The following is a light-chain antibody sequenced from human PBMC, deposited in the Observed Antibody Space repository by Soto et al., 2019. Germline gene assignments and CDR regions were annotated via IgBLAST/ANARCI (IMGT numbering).Light chain of an antibody. J-gene: IGKJ5*01. CDR2: DAS. CDR3: QQYGDSPRT. V-gene: IGKV3-20*01. Sequence: EIVLTQSPATLSLSPGDRATLSCRASQGVFTWLAWYQQKPGQAPRLFIYDASNRATGIPARFSGSGSGTDFTLTISRLEPEDFAVYYCQQYGDSPRTFGQGTRLEIK. CDR1: QGVFTW.